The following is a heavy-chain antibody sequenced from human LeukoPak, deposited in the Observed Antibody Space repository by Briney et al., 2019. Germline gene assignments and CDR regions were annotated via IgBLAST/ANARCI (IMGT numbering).Heavy chain of an antibody. CDR1: GYTFTGYY. D-gene: IGHD6-13*01. CDR3: ARGRGWYSSSWYVY. Sequence: ASVKVSCKASGYTFTGYYMHWVRQAPGQGLEWMGWINPNSGGTNYAQKFQGRVTMTRDTSISTAYMELSRLRSDDTAVYYCARGRGWYSSSWYVYWGQGTLVTVSS. V-gene: IGHV1-2*02. CDR2: INPNSGGT. J-gene: IGHJ4*02.